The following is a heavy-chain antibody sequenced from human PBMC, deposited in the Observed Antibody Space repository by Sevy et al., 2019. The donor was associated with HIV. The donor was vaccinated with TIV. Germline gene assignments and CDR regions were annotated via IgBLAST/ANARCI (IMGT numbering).Heavy chain of an antibody. V-gene: IGHV3-21*01. CDR1: GFNFDSYT. CDR3: ARPYGSGSWEAFDV. Sequence: GGSLRLSCAASGFNFDSYTMNWVRQAPGQGLEWVSSISGSSNYIYYADSLKGRFTISRANAKNSVYLQRHSLRVDDTAVYFCARPYGSGSWEAFDVWGQGTVVTVSS. J-gene: IGHJ3*01. D-gene: IGHD3-10*01. CDR2: ISGSSNYI.